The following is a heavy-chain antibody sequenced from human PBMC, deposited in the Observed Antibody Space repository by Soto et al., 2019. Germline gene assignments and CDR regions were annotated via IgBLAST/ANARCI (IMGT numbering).Heavy chain of an antibody. J-gene: IGHJ3*02. V-gene: IGHV1-2*04. CDR2: INPNSGGT. D-gene: IGHD4-17*01. Sequence: ASVKVSCKASGYTFTGYYMHWVRQAPGQGLEWMGWINPNSGGTNYAQKFQGWVTMTRDTSISTAYMELSRLRSDDTAVYYCARDRSTPATVTTYAFDIWGQGTMVTVSS. CDR3: ARDRSTPATVTTYAFDI. CDR1: GYTFTGYY.